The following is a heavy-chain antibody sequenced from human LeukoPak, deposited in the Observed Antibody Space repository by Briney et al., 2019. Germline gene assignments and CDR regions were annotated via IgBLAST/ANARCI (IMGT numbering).Heavy chain of an antibody. CDR1: GFTLSNYG. J-gene: IGHJ4*02. CDR3: AKRGVVIRVILVGFHKEAYYFDS. CDR2: ISGSGGST. Sequence: GGCLRVSCVVPGFTLSNYGMCSGREALGKGLGSVAGISGSGGSTHYANSGKGRFTISRDNPKDAPYLQMNSLRAEDTAVYFCAKRGVVIRVILVGFHKEAYYFDSWGQGALVIVSS. D-gene: IGHD3-22*01. V-gene: IGHV3-23*01.